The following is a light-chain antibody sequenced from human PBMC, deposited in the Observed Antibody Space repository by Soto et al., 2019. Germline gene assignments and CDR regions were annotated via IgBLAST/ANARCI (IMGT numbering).Light chain of an antibody. Sequence: EIVLTQSPATLSLSPWERATLSCRASQSISYYLAWYQQKPGQTPRLLIYDASNRATGIPARFSGSGSGTDFTLTISSLEPEDFAVYYCQQRSNWPPWTFGQGTKVDIK. V-gene: IGKV3-11*01. J-gene: IGKJ1*01. CDR1: QSISYY. CDR2: DAS. CDR3: QQRSNWPPWT.